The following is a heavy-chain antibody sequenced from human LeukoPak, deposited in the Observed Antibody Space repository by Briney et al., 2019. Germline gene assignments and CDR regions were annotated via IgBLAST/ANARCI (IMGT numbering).Heavy chain of an antibody. CDR3: ARGPLMAAAGTY. J-gene: IGHJ4*02. D-gene: IGHD6-13*01. Sequence: GASVKVSCKASGYTFTRYAMHWVRQAPGQRLEWMGWINAGNGNTKYSQKFQGRVTITRDTSASTAYMELSSLRSEDTAVYYCARGPLMAAAGTYWGQGTLVTVSS. V-gene: IGHV1-3*01. CDR2: INAGNGNT. CDR1: GYTFTRYA.